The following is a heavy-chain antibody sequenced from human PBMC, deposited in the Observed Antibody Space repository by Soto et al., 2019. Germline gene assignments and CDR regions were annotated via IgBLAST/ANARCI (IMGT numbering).Heavy chain of an antibody. CDR3: ARGGSGRYGY. CDR1: RVTFSSYA. J-gene: IGHJ4*02. Sequence: QVQLVPSGAEVKKPGSSVKVSCKASRVTFSSYAISWMRQAPRQGLEWMGGIITLFVTANYAQKFQGRDTITADKSTSTAYMELSSLRSEDTAVYYCARGGSGRYGYWGQGTLVTVST. CDR2: IITLFVTA. V-gene: IGHV1-69*06. D-gene: IGHD1-26*01.